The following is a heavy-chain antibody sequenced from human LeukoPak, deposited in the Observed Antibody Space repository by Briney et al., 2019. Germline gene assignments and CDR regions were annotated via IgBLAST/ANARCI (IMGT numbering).Heavy chain of an antibody. CDR1: GGTFVSYA. Sequence: ASVKVSCKASGGTFVSYAISWVRQAPGQGLDWMGRIIPIFGTANYAQKFQGRVTITTDESTSTAYMELSSLRSEDTAVYYCAREMVRGVIPLPFDYWGQGTLVTVSS. CDR2: IIPIFGTA. V-gene: IGHV1-69*05. J-gene: IGHJ4*02. D-gene: IGHD3-10*01. CDR3: AREMVRGVIPLPFDY.